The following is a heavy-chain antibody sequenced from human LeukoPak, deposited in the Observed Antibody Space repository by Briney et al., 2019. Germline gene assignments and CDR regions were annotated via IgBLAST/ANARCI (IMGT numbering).Heavy chain of an antibody. CDR2: ISGSGGST. V-gene: IGHV3-23*01. CDR3: AKVGTLLVGAKIDY. J-gene: IGHJ4*02. Sequence: PGGSLRLSCAASEFTFSSYAMHWVRQAPGKGLEWVSAISGSGGSTYYADSVKGRFTISRDNSKNTLYLQMNSLRAEDTAVYYCAKVGTLLVGAKIDYWGQGTLVTVSS. D-gene: IGHD1-26*01. CDR1: EFTFSSYA.